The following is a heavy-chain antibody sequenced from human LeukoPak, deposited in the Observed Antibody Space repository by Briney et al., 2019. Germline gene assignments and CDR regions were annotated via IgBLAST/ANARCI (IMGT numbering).Heavy chain of an antibody. CDR3: ARSCCSSTSCSPYYYYYMDV. CDR2: IYYSGST. D-gene: IGHD2-2*01. J-gene: IGHJ6*03. CDR1: GGSISSGGYC. V-gene: IGHV4-31*03. Sequence: PSETLPLTCTVSGGSISSGGYCWSWIRQHPGKGLEWIGYIYYSGSTYYNPSLKSRVTISVDTSKNQFSLKLSSVTAADTAVYYCARSCCSSTSCSPYYYYYMDVWGKGTTVTVSS.